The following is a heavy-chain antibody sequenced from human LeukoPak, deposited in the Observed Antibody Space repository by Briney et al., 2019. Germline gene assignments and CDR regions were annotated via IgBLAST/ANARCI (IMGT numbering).Heavy chain of an antibody. D-gene: IGHD6-19*01. V-gene: IGHV3-7*01. J-gene: IGHJ3*02. CDR2: IKQDGSEK. Sequence: GGSLRLSCAASGFTFSSYWMSWVRQAPGKGLEGVANIKQDGSEKYYVDSVKGRFTISRDNAKNSLYLQMNSLRAEDTAVYYCAREGYSSGWYGAFDIWGQGTMVTVSS. CDR3: AREGYSSGWYGAFDI. CDR1: GFTFSSYW.